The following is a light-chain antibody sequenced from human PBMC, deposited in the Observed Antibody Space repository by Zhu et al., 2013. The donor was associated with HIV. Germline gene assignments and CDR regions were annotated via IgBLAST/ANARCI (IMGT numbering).Light chain of an antibody. CDR3: QQYNVYPLT. CDR2: AAS. J-gene: IGKJ4*01. Sequence: DIQMTQSPSSLSASVGDRVTITCRASRSISSYLNWYQQKPGKAPKLLIYAASSLQSGVPSRFSGSGSGTDFTLTISSLQPEDFATYYCQQYNVYPLTFGGGTQVDLK. CDR1: RSISSY. V-gene: IGKV1-39*01.